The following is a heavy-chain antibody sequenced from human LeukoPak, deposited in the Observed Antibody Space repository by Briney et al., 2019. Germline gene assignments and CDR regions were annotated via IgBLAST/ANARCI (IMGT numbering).Heavy chain of an antibody. Sequence: ASVKVSCKASGYTFTSYGISWVRQAPGRGLEWMGWISIYNGNTDYAQKLRGGVTMTTDTSTSTAYLELRGLRSDDTAVYYCARDRVYDYSNPRGFDYWGQGTLVTVSS. V-gene: IGHV1-18*01. CDR2: ISIYNGNT. CDR1: GYTFTSYG. CDR3: ARDRVYDYSNPRGFDY. J-gene: IGHJ4*02. D-gene: IGHD4-11*01.